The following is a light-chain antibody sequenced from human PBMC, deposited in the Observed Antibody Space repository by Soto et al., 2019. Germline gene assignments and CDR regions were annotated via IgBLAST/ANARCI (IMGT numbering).Light chain of an antibody. Sequence: DIQMTPSPSTLSASVGDRAIITCRASQGISNYLAWYQQTPGKAPDLLIYSASTLQSGVPSRFSGSGSETEFSLTIRALQPEDFATYYCQQRSRYPLTFGQGTRLDIK. CDR2: SAS. CDR3: QQRSRYPLT. CDR1: QGISNY. J-gene: IGKJ5*01. V-gene: IGKV1-9*01.